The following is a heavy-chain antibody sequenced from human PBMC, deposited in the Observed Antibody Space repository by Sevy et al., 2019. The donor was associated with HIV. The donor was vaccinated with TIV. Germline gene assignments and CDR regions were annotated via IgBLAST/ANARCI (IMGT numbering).Heavy chain of an antibody. CDR3: AKALNPALESMLEVNLRSLKGFDV. J-gene: IGHJ3*01. CDR1: GFTFNTHA. Sequence: GGSLRLSCAASGFTFNTHAMNWVRQAPGKGLEWVSVISGPGYGTNYADSVKGRFTISRDNSKYTLFLQMNSLRDDDTAVYYCAKALNPALESMLEVNLRSLKGFDVWGQGTMVTVSS. CDR2: ISGPGYGT. D-gene: IGHD3-22*01. V-gene: IGHV3-23*01.